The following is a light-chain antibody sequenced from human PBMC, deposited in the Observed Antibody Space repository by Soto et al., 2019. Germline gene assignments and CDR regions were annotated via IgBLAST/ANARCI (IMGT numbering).Light chain of an antibody. CDR3: SAYTSRSTLYV. J-gene: IGLJ1*01. CDR2: EVS. Sequence: QSALTQPASVSGSPGQSSTISCTGTSSDVGGYNYVSWYQQHPGKAPKLMIYEVSNRPSGVSNRFSGSKSGNTSYLTISGLQAEEEADYYGSAYTSRSTLYVFGTGTKVTVL. CDR1: SSDVGGYNY. V-gene: IGLV2-14*01.